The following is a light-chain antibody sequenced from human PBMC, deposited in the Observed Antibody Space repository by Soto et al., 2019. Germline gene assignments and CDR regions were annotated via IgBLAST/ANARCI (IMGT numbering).Light chain of an antibody. Sequence: QSALTQPASVSGSPGQSITISCTGTSSDVGDYNYVSWYQQHPDNAPKVIVYDVSHRPSGVPNRFSGSKSGDTAFLTISGLQAEDEADYYCCSYSTSGTLVIFGGGTKVTV. CDR1: SSDVGDYNY. CDR3: CSYSTSGTLVI. V-gene: IGLV2-14*01. CDR2: DVS. J-gene: IGLJ2*01.